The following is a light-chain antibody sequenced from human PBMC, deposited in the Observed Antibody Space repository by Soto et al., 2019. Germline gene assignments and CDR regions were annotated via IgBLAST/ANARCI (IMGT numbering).Light chain of an antibody. CDR1: QNIVNN. CDR2: GAS. Sequence: EIVMTQSPATLSVSPGERVTLSCRASQNIVNNLAWYQQKPGQGPWLLIYGASTRATGVPARFSGSGSGTELTLTICSLQSEDFALYYCQQYYSWPLTFGPGTKLDVK. CDR3: QQYYSWPLT. J-gene: IGKJ3*01. V-gene: IGKV3-15*01.